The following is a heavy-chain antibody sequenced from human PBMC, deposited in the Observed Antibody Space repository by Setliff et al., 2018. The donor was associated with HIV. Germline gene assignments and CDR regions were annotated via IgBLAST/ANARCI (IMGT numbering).Heavy chain of an antibody. V-gene: IGHV4-59*08. D-gene: IGHD3-22*01. CDR2: ISYSGST. Sequence: SETLSLTCTVSGGSISSFFWSWIRQPPGKGLEWIGHISYSGSTNYNPSLKSRVTISVDTSKNQFSLKLTSVTASDTAVYYCARRRSPPSGFYSKSYMAVWGKGTTVTVSS. J-gene: IGHJ6*03. CDR3: ARRRSPPSGFYSKSYMAV. CDR1: GGSISSFF.